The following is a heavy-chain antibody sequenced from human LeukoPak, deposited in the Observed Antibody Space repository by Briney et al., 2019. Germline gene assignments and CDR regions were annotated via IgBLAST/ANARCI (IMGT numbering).Heavy chain of an antibody. CDR2: INSDGSST. V-gene: IGHV3-74*01. CDR3: ARGGTVTSDY. CDR1: GFPFITYW. D-gene: IGHD4-11*01. Sequence: GGSLNLPFAPSGFPFITYWMHWFAQPPGRGRVWVSRINSDGSSTSYADSVKGRFPISRDNAKNTLYLQMNSLRAEDTAVYYCARGGTVTSDYWGQGTLVTVSS. J-gene: IGHJ4*02.